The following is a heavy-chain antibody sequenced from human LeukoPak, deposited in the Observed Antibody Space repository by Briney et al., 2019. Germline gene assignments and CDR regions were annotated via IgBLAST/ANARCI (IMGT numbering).Heavy chain of an antibody. D-gene: IGHD6-13*01. CDR1: GYTFTDYY. Sequence: ASVKVACKASGYTFTDYYMHWVRQDPGQGLEWMGWINPNSGDTNCAQEFQGWVTMTRDTSISTAYIELSRPRSDDTAMYYCARGSPVAAAGTAYFHHWGQGTLVTVSS. CDR3: ARGSPVAAAGTAYFHH. J-gene: IGHJ1*01. CDR2: INPNSGDT. V-gene: IGHV1-2*04.